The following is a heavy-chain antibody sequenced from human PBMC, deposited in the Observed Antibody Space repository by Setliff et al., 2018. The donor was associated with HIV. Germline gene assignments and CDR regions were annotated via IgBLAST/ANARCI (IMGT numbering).Heavy chain of an antibody. Sequence: GGSLRLSCAASGFTFSSYSMNWVRQAPGKGLEWISYNGIINGAKHYADSMEGRFTISRDDAKNSLYLQMDSLRAEDTAVYYCAKDGDCGGYYQLYDHWGQGTLVTVSS. V-gene: IGHV3-48*01. CDR3: AKDGDCGGYYQLYDH. CDR2: NGIINGAK. CDR1: GFTFSSYS. D-gene: IGHD3-22*01. J-gene: IGHJ4*02.